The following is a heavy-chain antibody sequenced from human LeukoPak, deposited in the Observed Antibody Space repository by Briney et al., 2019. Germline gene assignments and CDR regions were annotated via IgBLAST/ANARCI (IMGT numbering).Heavy chain of an antibody. D-gene: IGHD3-10*01. Sequence: SETLSLTCAVXGGXXXXSSYLXXXXXQXPXKGXXWIGSIXXXGXTYYNPSLKSRVTISVATSKNQFSLKLSSVTAADTAVYYCARLKEGIDYWGQGTLVTVSS. CDR3: ARLKEGIDY. V-gene: IGHV4-39*01. J-gene: IGHJ4*02. CDR2: IXXXGXT. CDR1: GGXXXXSSYL.